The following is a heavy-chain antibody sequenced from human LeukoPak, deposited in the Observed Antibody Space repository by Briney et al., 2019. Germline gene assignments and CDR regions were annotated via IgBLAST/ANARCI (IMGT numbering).Heavy chain of an antibody. Sequence: GGSLRLSCAASGFTFDDYAMHWVRQAPGKGLEWVSLISGDGGSTYYADSVKGQFTISRDNSKNSLYLQMNSLRTEDTALYYCAKDKRGSSWYWGHNYYYYYGMDVWGQGTTVTVSS. CDR2: ISGDGGST. V-gene: IGHV3-43*02. J-gene: IGHJ6*02. CDR1: GFTFDDYA. CDR3: AKDKRGSSWYWGHNYYYYYGMDV. D-gene: IGHD6-13*01.